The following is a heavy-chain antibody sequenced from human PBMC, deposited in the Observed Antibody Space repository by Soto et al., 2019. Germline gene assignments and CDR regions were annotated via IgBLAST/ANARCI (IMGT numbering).Heavy chain of an antibody. CDR1: GFTFSSYG. Sequence: GESLKISCAASGFTFSSYGMHWVRQAPGKGLEWVAVISYDGSNKYYADSVKGRFTISRDNSKNTLYLQMNSLRAEDTAVYYCAKATGPTGKGFAFDIWGQGTMVTVSS. J-gene: IGHJ3*02. V-gene: IGHV3-30*18. CDR2: ISYDGSNK. CDR3: AKATGPTGKGFAFDI. D-gene: IGHD3-10*01.